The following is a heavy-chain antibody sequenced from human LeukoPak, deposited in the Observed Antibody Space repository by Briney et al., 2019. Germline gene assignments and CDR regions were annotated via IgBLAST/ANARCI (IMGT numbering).Heavy chain of an antibody. CDR2: ISGSGGST. CDR3: AKKGGYDSSGYYLVY. D-gene: IGHD3-22*01. V-gene: IGHV3-23*01. CDR1: GFTVSSNY. Sequence: GGSLRLSCAASGFTVSSNYMSWVRQAPGKGLEWVSVISGSGGSTYYADSVKGRFTISRDNSKNTLYLQMNSLRAEDTAVYYCAKKGGYDSSGYYLVYWGQGTLVTVSS. J-gene: IGHJ4*02.